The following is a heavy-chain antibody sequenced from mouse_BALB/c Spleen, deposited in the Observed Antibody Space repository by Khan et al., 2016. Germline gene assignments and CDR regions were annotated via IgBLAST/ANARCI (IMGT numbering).Heavy chain of an antibody. D-gene: IGHD2-1*01. Sequence: QMQLKESGAELVRPGTSVKVSCKASGYAFTNFLIQWVKQRPGQGLEWVGVINPGSGGTNYNEKFKDKATLTADKSSSTAYMQLSSLTSDDSAVYFCASYGNFDYWGQGTTLTVSS. CDR2: INPGSGGT. V-gene: IGHV1-54*01. CDR1: GYAFTNFL. CDR3: ASYGNFDY. J-gene: IGHJ2*01.